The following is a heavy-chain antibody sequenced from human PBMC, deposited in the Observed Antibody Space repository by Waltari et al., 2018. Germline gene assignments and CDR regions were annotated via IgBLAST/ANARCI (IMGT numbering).Heavy chain of an antibody. CDR2: ISYAGTT. D-gene: IGHD5-12*01. Sequence: QLQLQESGPGPVKPSETLSLTCSVSGGSIDTPKHYWSWIRQPPGQGLAWIGTISYAGTTYTNPSLRSRLTMSRDTSKNQWSLTLGSTTAADTAVYYCATYIGASVGTAAFDVWGQGTMVTVSS. J-gene: IGHJ3*01. CDR1: GGSIDTPKHY. CDR3: ATYIGASVGTAAFDV. V-gene: IGHV4-39*01.